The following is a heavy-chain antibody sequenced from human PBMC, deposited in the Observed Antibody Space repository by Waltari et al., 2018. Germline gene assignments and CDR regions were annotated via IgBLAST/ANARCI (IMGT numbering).Heavy chain of an antibody. D-gene: IGHD2-15*01. CDR2: VNPNSGET. J-gene: IGHJ6*02. Sequence: QVHLMQSGAEVKKPGASVKVSCKTSGYTFTGYYMHWVRQAPGQGLAWMGGVNPNSGETNYAQKVQGRVTMTRDTSISTAYMELSRLRSDYAAVYFCARELLVVTSPYYGLDVWGQGTTVTVSS. V-gene: IGHV1-2*02. CDR3: ARELLVVTSPYYGLDV. CDR1: GYTFTGYY.